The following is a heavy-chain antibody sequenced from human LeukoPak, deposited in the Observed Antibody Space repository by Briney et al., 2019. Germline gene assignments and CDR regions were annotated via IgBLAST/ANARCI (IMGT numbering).Heavy chain of an antibody. V-gene: IGHV4-4*07. J-gene: IGHJ4*02. D-gene: IGHD1-26*01. CDR3: ARDLGYSGSPTEAYFDY. CDR1: GGSISSYY. CDR2: IYTSGST. Sequence: PSETLSLTCTVSGGSISSYYWSWIRQPAGKGLEWIGRIYTSGSTNYNPSLKSRVTMSVDTSKNQFSLKLSSVTAADTAVYYCARDLGYSGSPTEAYFDYWGQGTLVTVSS.